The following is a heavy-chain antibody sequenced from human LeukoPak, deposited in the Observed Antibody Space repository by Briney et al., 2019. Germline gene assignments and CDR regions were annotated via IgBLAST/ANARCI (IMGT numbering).Heavy chain of an antibody. CDR2: ISYDGSDK. J-gene: IGHJ4*02. D-gene: IGHD6-19*01. CDR1: GFTFSTYA. V-gene: IGHV3-30*09. CDR3: ARSHSPRPGIAVAGYGGYFDC. Sequence: GGSLRLSCAASGFTFSTYAIHWVRQAPGKGLEWVAVISYDGSDKYYADSVKGRSAISRDNSKNTLYLQMNSLRPEDTAMYYCARSHSPRPGIAVAGYGGYFDCWGQGTLVTVSS.